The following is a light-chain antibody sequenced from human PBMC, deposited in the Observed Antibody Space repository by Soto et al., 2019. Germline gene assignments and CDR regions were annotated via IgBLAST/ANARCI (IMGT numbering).Light chain of an antibody. Sequence: QSALTQPRSVSGSPGQSVTISCTGTNSDVGGYNFVSWYQQHPGKAPKFMIYDVNQRPSGVPDRFSGSKSGNTASLTISGLQAEDEADYYCCSYAGSYTFSVFGTGTKLTVL. V-gene: IGLV2-11*01. CDR1: NSDVGGYNF. CDR2: DVN. J-gene: IGLJ1*01. CDR3: CSYAGSYTFSV.